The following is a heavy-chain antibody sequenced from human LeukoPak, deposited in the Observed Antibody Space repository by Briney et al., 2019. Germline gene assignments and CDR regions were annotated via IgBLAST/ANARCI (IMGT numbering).Heavy chain of an antibody. CDR1: GFTFSRYS. J-gene: IGHJ5*02. Sequence: PGGSLRLSCAASGFTFSRYSVNWVRQAPGKVLEWVSVIYSGGSTYYADSVKGRFTISRDNSKNPLYLKMNSLRAEDTDVYYCARGEGSGSLWFDPWGQGTLVTVSS. CDR3: ARGEGSGSLWFDP. V-gene: IGHV3-53*01. D-gene: IGHD3-10*01. CDR2: IYSGGST.